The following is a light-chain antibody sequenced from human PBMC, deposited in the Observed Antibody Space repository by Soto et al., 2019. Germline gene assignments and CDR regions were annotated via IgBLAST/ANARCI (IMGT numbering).Light chain of an antibody. J-gene: IGLJ3*02. Sequence: QSVLTQPASVSGSPRQSITISCTGTTSDIGRYNFVSWYQQHPGKAPKLIIYEVTVRPSGLSNRFSGSKSGTTASLTISGLQPEDEADYYCSSHTSSTYWVFGGGTKLTVL. CDR1: TSDIGRYNF. V-gene: IGLV2-14*01. CDR3: SSHTSSTYWV. CDR2: EVT.